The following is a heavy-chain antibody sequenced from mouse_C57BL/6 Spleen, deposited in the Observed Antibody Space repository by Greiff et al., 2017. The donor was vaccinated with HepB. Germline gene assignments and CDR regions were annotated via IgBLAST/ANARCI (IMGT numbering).Heavy chain of an antibody. D-gene: IGHD2-4*01. J-gene: IGHJ4*01. CDR3: AKNHYDYDVYAMDY. Sequence: QVHVKQSGPGLVQPSQSLSITCTVSGFSLPSYGVHWVRQSPGKGLEWLGVIWRGGSTDYNAAFMSRLSITKDNSKSQVFFKMNSLQADDTAIYYCAKNHYDYDVYAMDYWGQGTSVTVSS. CDR2: IWRGGST. CDR1: GFSLPSYG. V-gene: IGHV2-5*01.